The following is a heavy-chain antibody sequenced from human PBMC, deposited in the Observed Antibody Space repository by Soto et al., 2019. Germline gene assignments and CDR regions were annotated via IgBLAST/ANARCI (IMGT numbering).Heavy chain of an antibody. CDR3: ARDSSGYDSYYYYYYYMDV. CDR2: IRSRSRTI. J-gene: IGHJ6*03. D-gene: IGHD5-12*01. V-gene: IGHV3-48*01. Sequence: GVSLRLSCAASGFTFSSYSMNWVRQAPGKGQEWDSYIRSRSRTINYAHSEKSRFTIQRDKAKNSLNLQMNSLRAEYTAVYYCARDSSGYDSYYYYYYYMDVWGKGT. CDR1: GFTFSSYS.